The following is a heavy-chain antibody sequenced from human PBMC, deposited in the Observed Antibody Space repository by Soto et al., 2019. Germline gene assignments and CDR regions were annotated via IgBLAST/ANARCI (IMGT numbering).Heavy chain of an antibody. D-gene: IGHD6-19*01. CDR3: ARAGGLGAVAADY. CDR2: IYHSGST. V-gene: IGHV4-30-2*01. Sequence: QLQLQESGSGLVKPSQTLSLTCAVSGGSISSGGYSWSWIRQPPGKGLEWIGYIYHSGSTYYNPTLKSRVTISVDRSKNPFSLKLSSMTAADTAVYYCARAGGLGAVAADYWGQGTLVTVSS. J-gene: IGHJ4*02. CDR1: GGSISSGGYS.